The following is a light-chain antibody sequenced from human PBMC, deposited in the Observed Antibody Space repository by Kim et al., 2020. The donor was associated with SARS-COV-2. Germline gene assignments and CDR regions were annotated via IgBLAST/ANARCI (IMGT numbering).Light chain of an antibody. CDR2: GAS. CDR3: QQYNIWLT. J-gene: IGKJ4*01. Sequence: EIVMTQSPATLSVSPGERATLSCRASQSVSSNLAWYQQKPGQAPRLLIYGASTRATGIPARFSGSGSGTEFTLTISSLQSEDFAVYYCQQYNIWLTFCGVTKMGIK. CDR1: QSVSSN. V-gene: IGKV3-15*01.